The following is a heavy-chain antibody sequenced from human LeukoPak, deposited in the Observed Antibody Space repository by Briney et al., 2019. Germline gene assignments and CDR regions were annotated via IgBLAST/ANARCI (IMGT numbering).Heavy chain of an antibody. V-gene: IGHV3-43*01. D-gene: IGHD2-15*01. CDR1: GFTFDDYA. CDR3: AKLGYCSGGSCDRMDV. CDR2: ISWDGGST. J-gene: IGHJ6*04. Sequence: GGSLRLSCAASGFTFDDYAMEWVRQAPGKGLEWVSLISWDGGSTYYADSVKGRFTISRDNSKNSLYLQMNSLRTEDTALYYCAKLGYCSGGSCDRMDVWGKGTTVTVSS.